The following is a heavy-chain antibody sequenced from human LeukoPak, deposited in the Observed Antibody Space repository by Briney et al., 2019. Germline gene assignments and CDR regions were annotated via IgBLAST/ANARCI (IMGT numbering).Heavy chain of an antibody. D-gene: IGHD1-26*01. CDR3: ARAPEVGGFDY. CDR2: ISSSSSYT. J-gene: IGHJ4*02. V-gene: IGHV3-11*06. CDR1: GFTFSDYY. Sequence: PGGSLRLSCAASGFTFSDYYMSWLRQAPGKGLGWVSYISSSSSYTNYADSVKGRFTISRDNAKNSLYLQMNSLRAEDTAVYYCARAPEVGGFDYWGQGTLVTVSS.